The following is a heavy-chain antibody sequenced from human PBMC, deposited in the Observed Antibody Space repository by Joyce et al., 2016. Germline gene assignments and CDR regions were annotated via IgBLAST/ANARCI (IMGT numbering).Heavy chain of an antibody. D-gene: IGHD2-15*01. CDR2: FIPLFGIV. CDR3: ARLEVGGRSNWFDP. V-gene: IGHV1-69*17. J-gene: IGHJ5*02. Sequence: QVQLVQSGAEVKQPVTSVKVSCQVSGGSFNNYAINWVRQAPGQGLECVGGFIPLFGIVKYAQKFQGRVTIIADKSTATSHMELRSLRSEDTAVYYCARLEVGGRSNWFDPWGQGTLVTVSS. CDR1: GGSFNNYA.